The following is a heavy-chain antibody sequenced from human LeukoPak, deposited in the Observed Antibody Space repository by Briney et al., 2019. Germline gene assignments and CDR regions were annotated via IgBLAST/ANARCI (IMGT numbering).Heavy chain of an antibody. CDR1: GGTFSSYA. J-gene: IGHJ5*02. V-gene: IGHV1-69*04. CDR2: IIPILGIA. CDR3: ASSDDRSQPTSP. D-gene: IGHD3-22*01. Sequence: ASVKVSCKASGGTFSSYAISWVRQAPGQGLEWMGRIIPILGIANYAQTFQGRVTITADKSTSTAYMELSSLRSEDTAVYYCASSDDRSQPTSPWGQGTLVTVSS.